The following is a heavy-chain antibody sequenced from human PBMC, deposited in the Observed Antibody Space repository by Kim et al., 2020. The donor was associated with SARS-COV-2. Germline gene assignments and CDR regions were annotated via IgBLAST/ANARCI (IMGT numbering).Heavy chain of an antibody. V-gene: IGHV4-31*03. J-gene: IGHJ6*02. D-gene: IGHD6-13*01. CDR3: AREGEAAGTAMIGDYYGMDV. CDR1: GGSISSGGYY. Sequence: SETLSLTCTVSGGSISSGGYYWSWIRQHPGKGLEWIGYIYYSGSTYYNPSLKSRVTISVDTSKNQFSLKLSSVTAADTAVYYCAREGEAAGTAMIGDYYGMDVWGQGTTVTVSS. CDR2: IYYSGST.